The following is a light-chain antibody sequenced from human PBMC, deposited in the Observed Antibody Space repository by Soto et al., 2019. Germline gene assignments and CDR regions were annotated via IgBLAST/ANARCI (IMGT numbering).Light chain of an antibody. Sequence: QCVLTQPPSASGCPGQSVTISCTGTSSDVGGYNYVSWYQHHPGKAPKLIIYEVYKRPSGVPDRFSGSKSSNTAALTVSGLQAEDEADYYCSSYVGINSYVFGTGAKVTVL. CDR3: SSYVGINSYV. CDR1: SSDVGGYNY. CDR2: EVY. V-gene: IGLV2-8*01. J-gene: IGLJ1*01.